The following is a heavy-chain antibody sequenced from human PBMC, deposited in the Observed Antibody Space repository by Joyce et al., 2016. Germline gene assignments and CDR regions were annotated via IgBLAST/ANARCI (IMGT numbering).Heavy chain of an antibody. CDR1: GRTFSTSA. CDR2: IIPVFSTA. Sequence: QAQLVQSGAEVKKPGSSEKVSCKASGRTFSTSAISWVRQAPGQGLEWMGGIIPVFSTAKYTQKFQGRVTISADESTCTAYMEVNSLRSEDTAVYYCAMGEGAHNGGNYSFYYMDVWGKGTTVTVSS. D-gene: IGHD7-27*01. J-gene: IGHJ6*03. V-gene: IGHV1-69*01. CDR3: AMGEGAHNGGNYSFYYMDV.